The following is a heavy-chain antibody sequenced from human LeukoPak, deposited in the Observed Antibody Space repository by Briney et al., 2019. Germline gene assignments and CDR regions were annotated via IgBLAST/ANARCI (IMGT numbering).Heavy chain of an antibody. V-gene: IGHV1-18*01. CDR2: ISSYNGDR. Sequence: ASVKVSCKASCYTFSNYGTSWVRQAPGQGLEWMGWISSYNGDRHYAQMFQDRVTMTTDTSTNTAYMELRSLRPDDTAVYYCARDAPSTAVAGGPDYWGQGTLVTVSS. CDR1: CYTFSNYG. J-gene: IGHJ4*02. D-gene: IGHD6-19*01. CDR3: ARDAPSTAVAGGPDY.